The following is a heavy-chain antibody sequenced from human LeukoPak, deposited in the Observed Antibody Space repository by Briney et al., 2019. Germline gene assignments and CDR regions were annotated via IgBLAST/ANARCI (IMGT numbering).Heavy chain of an antibody. CDR2: IYYSGST. Sequence: SETLSLTCTLSGGSTSSSSYYWGWIRQPPGKGLEWIGRIYYSGSTYYNPSLKSPATISEDTSKNEFSLKLSSVTAADTAVYYCARQGNYDFWSGYDDAFDIWGQGTMVTVSS. D-gene: IGHD3-3*01. V-gene: IGHV4-39*01. J-gene: IGHJ3*02. CDR3: ARQGNYDFWSGYDDAFDI. CDR1: GGSTSSSSYY.